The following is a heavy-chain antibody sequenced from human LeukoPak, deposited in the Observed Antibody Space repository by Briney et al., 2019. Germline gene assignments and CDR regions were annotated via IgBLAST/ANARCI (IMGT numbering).Heavy chain of an antibody. V-gene: IGHV1-18*01. CDR3: ARRGPVGGGWGFDY. D-gene: IGHD6-19*01. CDR2: ISGYYGNT. CDR1: GYTFTSYG. Sequence: ASVKDSCKASGYTFTSYGISWVRQAPGQGLEWMGWISGYYGNTDSAQNLQGRVTMTRDTSTSTAYMELRSLTSDDTAVYYCARRGPVGGGWGFDYWGQGTLVTVSS. J-gene: IGHJ4*02.